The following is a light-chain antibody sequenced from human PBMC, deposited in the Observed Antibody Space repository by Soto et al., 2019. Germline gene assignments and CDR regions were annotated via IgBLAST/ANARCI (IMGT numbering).Light chain of an antibody. CDR2: KAS. CDR3: QQYNTFWT. J-gene: IGKJ1*01. CDR1: QSISGL. V-gene: IGKV1-5*03. Sequence: DIQMTQSPSTLSASVGDRVTITCRASQSISGLLAWYQQKPGKAPKLLIYKASGLESGVPSRFSGSGSGTEFTLNINGLQPDDFATYDCQQYNTFWTFGQGTKVEVK.